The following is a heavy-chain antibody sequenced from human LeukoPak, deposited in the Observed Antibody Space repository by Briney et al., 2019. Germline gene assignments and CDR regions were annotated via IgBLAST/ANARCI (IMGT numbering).Heavy chain of an antibody. CDR3: AREVVATYYYYMDV. CDR2: ISYDGSNK. CDR1: GFTFRTYA. J-gene: IGHJ6*03. D-gene: IGHD5-12*01. Sequence: GGSLRLSCAASGFTFRTYATHWVRQAPGKGLEWVAVISYDGSNKYYADSVKGRFTISRDNSKNTLYLQMNSLRAEDTAVYYCAREVVATYYYYMDVWGKGTTVTVSS. V-gene: IGHV3-30*03.